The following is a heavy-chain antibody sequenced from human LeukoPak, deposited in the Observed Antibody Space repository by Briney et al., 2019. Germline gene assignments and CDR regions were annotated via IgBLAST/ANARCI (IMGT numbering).Heavy chain of an antibody. V-gene: IGHV4-4*07. CDR2: IYTSGST. Sequence: SETLSLTCTVSGCSISTYYWSWIRQPAGKGLEWVGRIYTSGSTNYNPSLKSRVTMSVDTSKNQFSLKLSSVTAADTAVYYCVRVIGAPNYYYYMDVRGKGTTATVSS. CDR1: GCSISTYY. D-gene: IGHD3-22*01. CDR3: VRVIGAPNYYYYMDV. J-gene: IGHJ6*03.